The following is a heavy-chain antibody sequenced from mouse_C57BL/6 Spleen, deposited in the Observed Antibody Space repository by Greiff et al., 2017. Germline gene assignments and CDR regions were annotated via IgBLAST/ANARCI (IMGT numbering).Heavy chain of an antibody. V-gene: IGHV2-9-1*01. D-gene: IGHD2-12*01. CDR3: ARKRLDSWAMDY. CDR2: IWTGGGT. Sequence: VHLVESGPGLVAPSQSLSITCTVSGFSLTSYAISWVRQPPGKGLEWLGVIWTGGGTNYNSALKSRLGISKDNSKSQVFLKRNRLQNDDTARYYCARKRLDSWAMDYWGQGTSVTVSS. CDR1: GFSLTSYA. J-gene: IGHJ4*01.